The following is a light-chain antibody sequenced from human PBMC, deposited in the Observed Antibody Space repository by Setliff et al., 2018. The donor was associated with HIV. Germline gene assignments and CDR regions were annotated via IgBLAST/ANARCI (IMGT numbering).Light chain of an antibody. J-gene: IGLJ3*02. CDR1: SSDVGNYNL. V-gene: IGLV2-23*02. Sequence: QSVLTQPASVSGSPGQSITISCTGSSSDVGNYNLVSWYRQHPGKPPQLIIFEVDKWPSGVSNRLSGTKSGNTASLTISGLQTEDEGDYSCCSYAGSGSWGFGGGTK. CDR2: EVD. CDR3: CSYAGSGSWG.